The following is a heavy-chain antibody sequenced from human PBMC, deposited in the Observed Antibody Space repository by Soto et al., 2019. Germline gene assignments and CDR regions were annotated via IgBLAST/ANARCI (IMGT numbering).Heavy chain of an antibody. CDR3: AGWFLYYYYGMDV. V-gene: IGHV3-30-3*01. J-gene: IGHJ6*02. CDR2: ISYDGSNK. Sequence: GGSLRLSCAASGFTFSSYAMHWVRQAPGKGLEWVAVISYDGSNKYYADSVKGRFTISRDNSKNTLYLQMNSLRAEDMAVYYCAGWFLYYYYGMDVWGQGTTVTVSS. CDR1: GFTFSSYA. D-gene: IGHD6-19*01.